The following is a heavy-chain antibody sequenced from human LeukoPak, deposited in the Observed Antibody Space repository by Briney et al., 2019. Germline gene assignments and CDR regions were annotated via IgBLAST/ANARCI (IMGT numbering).Heavy chain of an antibody. CDR1: GGTFSSYA. Sequence: SVKVSCKAFGGTFSSYAISWVRQAPGQGLEWMGGIIPIFGTANYAQKFQGRVTITADESTSTAYMELSSLRSEDTAVYYCARGHYGDYPYYYYGMDVWGKGTTVTVSS. CDR2: IIPIFGTA. J-gene: IGHJ6*04. CDR3: ARGHYGDYPYYYYGMDV. D-gene: IGHD4-17*01. V-gene: IGHV1-69*01.